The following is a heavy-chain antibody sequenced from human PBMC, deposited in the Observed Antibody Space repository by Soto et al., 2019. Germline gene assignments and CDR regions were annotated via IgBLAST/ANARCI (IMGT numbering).Heavy chain of an antibody. J-gene: IGHJ3*02. V-gene: IGHV3-33*01. D-gene: IGHD2-21*02. CDR2: IWYDGSNK. Sequence: QVQLVESGGGVVQPGRSPRLSCAASGFTFSSYGMHWVRQAPGKGLEWVAVIWYDGSNKYYADSVKGRFTISRDNSKNTLYLQMNSLRAEDTAVYYCARENVVTAIPVYAFDIWGQGTMVTVSS. CDR1: GFTFSSYG. CDR3: ARENVVTAIPVYAFDI.